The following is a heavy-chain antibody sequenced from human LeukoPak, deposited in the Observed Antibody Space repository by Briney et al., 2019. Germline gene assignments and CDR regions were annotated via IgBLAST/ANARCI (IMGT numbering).Heavy chain of an antibody. D-gene: IGHD1-26*01. V-gene: IGHV3-23*01. J-gene: IGHJ3*02. Sequence: GGSLRLSCAASGFTFSSYAMSWVRQAPGKGLEWVSAISGSGGSTYYADSVKGRFTTSRDNSKNTLYLQMNSLRAEDTAVYYCAKDRSYDDAFDIWGQGTMVTVSS. CDR1: GFTFSSYA. CDR3: AKDRSYDDAFDI. CDR2: ISGSGGST.